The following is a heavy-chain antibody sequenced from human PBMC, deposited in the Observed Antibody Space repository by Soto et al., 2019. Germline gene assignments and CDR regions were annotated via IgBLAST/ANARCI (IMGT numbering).Heavy chain of an antibody. CDR1: GGTFSSYA. V-gene: IGHV1-69*05. J-gene: IGHJ2*01. D-gene: IGHD2-15*01. CDR3: ERVVTVVKYFPYRYFDL. CDR2: IIPIFGTT. Sequence: QVQLVQSGAEVKKPGSSVKVSCKASGGTFSSYAISWVRQAPGQGLEWMGGIIPIFGTTNYAQKFEGRVTITPDETTSTANMELSSLSYEDTAVYYSERVVTVVKYFPYRYFDLWGRGTLVTVSS.